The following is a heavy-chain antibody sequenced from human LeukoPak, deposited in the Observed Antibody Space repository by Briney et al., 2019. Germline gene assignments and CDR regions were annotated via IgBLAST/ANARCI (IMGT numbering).Heavy chain of an antibody. V-gene: IGHV3-21*01. J-gene: IGHJ5*02. CDR3: ARDDERLLDPFDP. CDR2: ISSSGSYI. CDR1: GFTFSSYS. D-gene: IGHD3-3*01. Sequence: GGSLRLSCAASGFTFSSYSMNWVRQAPGKGLEWVSSISSSGSYIYYADSVKGRFTISRDNAKNTLYLQMNSLRAEDTGVYCCARDDERLLDPFDPWGQGTLVTVSS.